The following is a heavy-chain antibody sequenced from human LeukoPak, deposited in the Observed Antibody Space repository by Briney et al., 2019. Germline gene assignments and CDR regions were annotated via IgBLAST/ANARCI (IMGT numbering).Heavy chain of an antibody. J-gene: IGHJ3*02. CDR1: GYSFTSYW. Sequence: GESLKISCKSSGYSFTSYWIGWVRQMPGKGLEWMGIIYPGDSDTRYSPSFQGQVTISADKSISTAYLQWSSLKASDTAMYYCARPIYYYDSSGYYSSAFDIWGQGTMVTVSS. CDR2: IYPGDSDT. V-gene: IGHV5-51*01. CDR3: ARPIYYYDSSGYYSSAFDI. D-gene: IGHD3-22*01.